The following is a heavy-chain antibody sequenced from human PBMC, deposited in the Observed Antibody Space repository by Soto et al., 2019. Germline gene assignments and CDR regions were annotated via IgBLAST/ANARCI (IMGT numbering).Heavy chain of an antibody. J-gene: IGHJ3*02. D-gene: IGHD7-27*01. CDR2: TYYRSKWYN. CDR1: GDSVSSNTAA. V-gene: IGHV6-1*01. Sequence: SQTLSLTCAVFGDSVSSNTAAWTWIRQSPSRGPEWLGRTYYRSKWYNDYAVSVKSRITINPDTSRNQFSLQLNSVTPEDTAVYYCARDLGAFDIWGQGTMVTVSS. CDR3: ARDLGAFDI.